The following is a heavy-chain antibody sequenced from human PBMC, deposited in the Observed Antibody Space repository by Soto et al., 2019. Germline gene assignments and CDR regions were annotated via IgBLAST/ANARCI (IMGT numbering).Heavy chain of an antibody. CDR1: GFTFSSYW. CDR3: AREGYYDILNGRYGAFDI. Sequence: GGSLRLSCAASGFTFSSYWMSWVRQAPGKGLEWVANIKQDGSEKYYVDSVKGRFTISRDNAKNSLYLQMNSLRAEDTAVYYCAREGYYDILNGRYGAFDIWGQGTMVTVSS. D-gene: IGHD3-9*01. CDR2: IKQDGSEK. J-gene: IGHJ3*02. V-gene: IGHV3-7*03.